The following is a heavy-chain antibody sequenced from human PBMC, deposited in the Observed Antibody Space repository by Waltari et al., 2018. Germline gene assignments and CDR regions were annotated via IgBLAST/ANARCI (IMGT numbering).Heavy chain of an antibody. CDR1: DGAISIFS. V-gene: IGHV4-59*01. J-gene: IGHJ2*01. Sequence: QVQLLQSGPGLVKPSGTLSLTFTASDGAISIFSWPWIRQPPGKGPEWIGCISTTGGTKYNPSRQSRVSFSVDTSKNQFSLRLTSVTAADTALYYCARDTGGWFYDVWGRGSLVTVSA. CDR2: ISTTGGT. D-gene: IGHD3-10*01. CDR3: ARDTGGWFYDV.